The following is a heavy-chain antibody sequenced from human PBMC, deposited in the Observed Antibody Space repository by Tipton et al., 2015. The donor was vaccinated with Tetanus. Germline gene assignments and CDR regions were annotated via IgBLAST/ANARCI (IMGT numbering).Heavy chain of an antibody. CDR3: AREADCSGGRCFSGGFGN. CDR1: GFIFSSYG. Sequence: SLRLSCAASGFIFSSYGIHWVRQAPGKGLEWVAVSWCDGTDKYYADSVKGRFTISRDNSKNTLYLQMNSLRAEDTAVYYCAREADCSGGRCFSGGFGNWGPGTPVTVSS. J-gene: IGHJ6*01. D-gene: IGHD2-15*01. CDR2: SWCDGTDK. V-gene: IGHV3-33*01.